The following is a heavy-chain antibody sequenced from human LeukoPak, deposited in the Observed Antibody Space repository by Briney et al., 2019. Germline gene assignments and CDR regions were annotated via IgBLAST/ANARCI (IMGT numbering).Heavy chain of an antibody. Sequence: SETLSLTCTVSGYSISSGYYWGWIRQPPGKGLEWIGSIYYSGSTYYNPSLKSRVTISVDTSKNQFSLKLSSVTAADTAVYYCARHSPNTASFIDYWGQGTLVTVSS. CDR3: ARHSPNTASFIDY. J-gene: IGHJ4*02. CDR2: IYYSGST. CDR1: GYSISSGYY. D-gene: IGHD5-18*01. V-gene: IGHV4-38-2*02.